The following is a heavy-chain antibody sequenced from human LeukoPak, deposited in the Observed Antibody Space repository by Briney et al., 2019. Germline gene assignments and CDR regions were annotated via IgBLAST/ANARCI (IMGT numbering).Heavy chain of an antibody. Sequence: GESLKIPCEGSGYSFTNYWIGWVRQVPGKGLEWMGIIYPDDSDTRYSPSFQGQVTISADKSIGTAYLQWSSLKASETAMYYCAIGGDSSTSCYRCFNYWGQGTLVTVSS. J-gene: IGHJ4*02. CDR1: GYSFTNYW. CDR3: AIGGDSSTSCYRCFNY. CDR2: IYPDDSDT. V-gene: IGHV5-51*01. D-gene: IGHD2-2*01.